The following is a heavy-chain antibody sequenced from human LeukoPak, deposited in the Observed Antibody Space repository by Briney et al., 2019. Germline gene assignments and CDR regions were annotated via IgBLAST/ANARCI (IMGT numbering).Heavy chain of an antibody. V-gene: IGHV3-7*02. D-gene: IGHD5-24*01. CDR1: AFTCSKSW. CDR2: INYDGSEK. CDR3: AGGVALAKSTRHYLYGLDV. J-gene: IGHJ6*02. Sequence: GGSLRLSCEATAFTCSKSWMTWVRQAPGKGLEWVANINYDGSEKYYVESVRGRFTISRDNAKNTLSLQMDGLRFEDAAVYYCAGGVALAKSTRHYLYGLDVWGQGTTVAVSS.